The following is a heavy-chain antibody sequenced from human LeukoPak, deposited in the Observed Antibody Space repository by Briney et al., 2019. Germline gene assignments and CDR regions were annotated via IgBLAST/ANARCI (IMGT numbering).Heavy chain of an antibody. V-gene: IGHV3-7*01. Sequence: GGSLRLSCAASGFTFSSNWMSWVRQAPGKGLEWVANIKQDGSEKYYVDSVKGRFTISRDNAKNSLYLQMNSLRAEDTAVYYCARSGELSEFDYWGQGTLVTVSS. CDR2: IKQDGSEK. CDR3: ARSGELSEFDY. J-gene: IGHJ4*02. D-gene: IGHD3-10*01. CDR1: GFTFSSNW.